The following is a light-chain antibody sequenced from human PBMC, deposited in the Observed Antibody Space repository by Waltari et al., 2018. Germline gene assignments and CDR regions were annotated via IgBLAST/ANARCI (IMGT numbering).Light chain of an antibody. CDR3: QQNGRSYWT. CDR1: QSLVNSDGNTY. V-gene: IGKV2D-30*01. Sequence: DVVMTQSPLSLPVTLGQPASISCRSSQSLVNSDGNTYLNWFHQRPGQSPRRLIYKVSNWDSGLPDRFSGSGSGTDFTLKISRVEAEDFVVYYCQQNGRSYWTFGQGTKVEIK. J-gene: IGKJ1*01. CDR2: KVS.